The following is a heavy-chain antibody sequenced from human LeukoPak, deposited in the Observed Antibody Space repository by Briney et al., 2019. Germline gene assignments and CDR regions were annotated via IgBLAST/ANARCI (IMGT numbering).Heavy chain of an antibody. J-gene: IGHJ4*02. V-gene: IGHV1-18*01. Sequence: GASVRVSCKASGYTFTSYGISWVRQAPGQGLEWMGWISAYNGNTNYAQKLQGRVTMTTDTSTSTAYMELRSLRSDDTAVYYCARSGIPYAFGELYSDYWGQGTLVTVSS. CDR3: ARSGIPYAFGELYSDY. D-gene: IGHD3-10*01. CDR2: ISAYNGNT. CDR1: GYTFTSYG.